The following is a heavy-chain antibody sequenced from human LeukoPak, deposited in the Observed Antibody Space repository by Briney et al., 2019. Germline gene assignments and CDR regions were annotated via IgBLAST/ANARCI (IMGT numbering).Heavy chain of an antibody. V-gene: IGHV1-2*02. CDR1: GYTFTGYY. J-gene: IGHJ4*02. D-gene: IGHD3-10*01. Sequence: ASVKVSCKASGYTFTGYYMHWVRRAPGQGLEWMGWINPNSGGTNYAQKFQGRVTMTRDTSISTAYMELSRLRSDDTAVYYCARDDSPFYGSGSIFEDYFDYRGQGTLVTVSS. CDR3: ARDDSPFYGSGSIFEDYFDY. CDR2: INPNSGGT.